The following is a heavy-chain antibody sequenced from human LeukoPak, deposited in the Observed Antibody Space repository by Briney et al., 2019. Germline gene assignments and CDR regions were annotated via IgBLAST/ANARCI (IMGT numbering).Heavy chain of an antibody. J-gene: IGHJ6*02. D-gene: IGHD5-12*01. CDR1: GYTFTGYY. CDR3: ARDGGGYSGYEPRYYGMDG. CDR2: INPNGGGT. Sequence: SLKGSFKASGYTFTGYYMHWVRQAPGQWREWIGWINPNGGGTNYAQKFKGRVTMTRDTSISTAYMVLSRLRCDDTAVYYCARDGGGYSGYEPRYYGMDGWGQGTTVTVSS. V-gene: IGHV1-2*02.